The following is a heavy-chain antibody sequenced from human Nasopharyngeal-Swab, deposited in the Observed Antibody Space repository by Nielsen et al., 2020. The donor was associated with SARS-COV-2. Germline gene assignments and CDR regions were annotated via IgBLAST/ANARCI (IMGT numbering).Heavy chain of an antibody. V-gene: IGHV4-39*07. CDR3: ARGTDIPPDY. J-gene: IGHJ4*02. CDR2: IFSGGNT. Sequence: CIRQPPGKGLEWIGNIFSGGNTYYNPSLDSRVTISLDTSKNQFSLKLSSVTAADTAVYYCARGTDIPPDYWGQGTLVTVSS. D-gene: IGHD3-9*01.